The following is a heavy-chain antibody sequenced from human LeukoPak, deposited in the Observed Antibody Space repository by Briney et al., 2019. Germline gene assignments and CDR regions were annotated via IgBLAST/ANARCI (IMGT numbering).Heavy chain of an antibody. CDR1: GFTFSSYG. CDR3: AKDRLTVTNRWFDP. V-gene: IGHV3-30*02. J-gene: IGHJ5*02. Sequence: GGSLRLSCAAPGFTFSSYGMHWVRQAPGKGLEWVAFIRYDGSNKYYADSVKGRFTISRDNSKNTLYLQMNSLRAEDTAVYYCAKDRLTVTNRWFDPWGQGTLVTVSS. D-gene: IGHD4-11*01. CDR2: IRYDGSNK.